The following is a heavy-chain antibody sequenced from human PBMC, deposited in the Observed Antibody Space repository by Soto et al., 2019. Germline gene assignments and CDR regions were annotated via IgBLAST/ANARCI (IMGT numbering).Heavy chain of an antibody. CDR3: AKAVGSGSYPVDY. CDR1: GFTFSNYG. V-gene: IGHV3-30*18. D-gene: IGHD1-26*01. CDR2: TSSDGSQE. Sequence: QVQLVESGGGVVQPGRSLRLSCAASGFTFSNYGMHWVRQAPGKGLEWVGITSSDGSQEYYGDSVKGRFTISRDNSKNTLYLQMNNLRAEDTTVYYCAKAVGSGSYPVDYWGQGTLVTVSS. J-gene: IGHJ4*02.